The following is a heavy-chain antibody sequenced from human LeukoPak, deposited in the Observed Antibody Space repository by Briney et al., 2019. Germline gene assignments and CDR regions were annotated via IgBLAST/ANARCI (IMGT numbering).Heavy chain of an antibody. CDR3: ARTYGSGSSYRHFDS. Sequence: GGSLRLSCAASGFTFSTSWMTWVRQTPGKGLEWVANIKEDGTEKNYVDSVKGRFTTSRNNTNNSLYLQMNGLRAEDTALYYCARTYGSGSSYRHFDSWGQGTLVTVSS. D-gene: IGHD3-10*01. CDR2: IKEDGTEK. V-gene: IGHV3-7*01. J-gene: IGHJ4*02. CDR1: GFTFSTSW.